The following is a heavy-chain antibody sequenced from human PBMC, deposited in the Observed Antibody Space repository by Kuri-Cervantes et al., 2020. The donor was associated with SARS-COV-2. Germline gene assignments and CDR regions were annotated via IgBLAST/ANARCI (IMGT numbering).Heavy chain of an antibody. Sequence: GGSLRLSCAASGFTFSNAWMSWVRQAPGKGLEWVGRIKSKTDGGTTDYAAPVKGRFTISRDDSKNTLYLQMNSLRAEDTAVYYCARDYVGGYYGMDVWGPGTTVTVSS. V-gene: IGHV3-15*01. D-gene: IGHD3-10*02. CDR2: IKSKTDGGTT. CDR3: ARDYVGGYYGMDV. J-gene: IGHJ6*02. CDR1: GFTFSNAW.